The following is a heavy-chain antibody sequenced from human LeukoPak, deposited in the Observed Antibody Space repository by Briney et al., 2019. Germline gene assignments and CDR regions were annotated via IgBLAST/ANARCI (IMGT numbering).Heavy chain of an antibody. CDR2: ISYDGSEK. CDR1: GFAFRTYG. V-gene: IGHV3-30*18. CDR3: AKDRGGTMVRGVSYYYGMDD. Sequence: GGSLRLSCAASGFAFRTYGMHWVRQAPGKGLEWVAVISYDGSEKHNADSVKGRFTISRDNSKDMLYLEMNSLRTEDTAVYYCAKDRGGTMVRGVSYYYGMDDWGQGTTVTVSS. J-gene: IGHJ6*02. D-gene: IGHD3-10*01.